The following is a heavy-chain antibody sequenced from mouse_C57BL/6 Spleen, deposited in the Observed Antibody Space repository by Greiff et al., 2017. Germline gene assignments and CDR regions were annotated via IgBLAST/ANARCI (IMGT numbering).Heavy chain of an antibody. Sequence: EVQLVESGPVLVKPGASVKMSCKASGYTFTDYYMNWVKQSHGKSLEWIGVINPYNGGTSYNQKFKGKATLTVDKSSSTAYMELNSLTSEDSAVYYCARDYGYDRDYFDYWGQGTTLTVSS. V-gene: IGHV1-19*01. CDR3: ARDYGYDRDYFDY. CDR1: GYTFTDYY. CDR2: INPYNGGT. D-gene: IGHD2-2*01. J-gene: IGHJ2*01.